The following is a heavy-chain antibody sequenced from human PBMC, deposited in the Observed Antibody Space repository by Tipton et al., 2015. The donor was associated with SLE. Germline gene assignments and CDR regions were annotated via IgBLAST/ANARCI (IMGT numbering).Heavy chain of an antibody. J-gene: IGHJ6*03. D-gene: IGHD7-27*01. Sequence: TLSLTCTVSGGSIRSYYWSWIRQPAGKGLEWIGRIYTSGSTNYNPSLKSRVTISVDTSKNQFSLKLSSVTAADTAVYYCAARTGDVLYYYYMDVWGKGTTVTVSS. CDR1: GGSIRSYY. CDR3: AARTGDVLYYYYMDV. CDR2: IYTSGST. V-gene: IGHV4-4*07.